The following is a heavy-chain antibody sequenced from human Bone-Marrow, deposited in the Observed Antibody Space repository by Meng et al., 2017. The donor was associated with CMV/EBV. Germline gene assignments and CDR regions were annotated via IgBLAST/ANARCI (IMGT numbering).Heavy chain of an antibody. CDR2: ISSSGSTI. J-gene: IGHJ3*02. V-gene: IGHV3-11*04. Sequence: GESLKISCAASGFTFSDYYMSWIRQAPGKGLEWVSYISSSGSTIYYADSVKGRFTISRDNAKNSLYLQMNSLRAEDTAVYYCARDRLYSYGYLDAFDIWGQGTMVTVSS. D-gene: IGHD5-18*01. CDR1: GFTFSDYY. CDR3: ARDRLYSYGYLDAFDI.